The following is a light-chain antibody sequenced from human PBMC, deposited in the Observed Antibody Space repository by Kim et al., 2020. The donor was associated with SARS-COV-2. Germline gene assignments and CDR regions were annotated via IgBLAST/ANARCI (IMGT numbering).Light chain of an antibody. Sequence: QAGLTQPPSVSRGLRQTATLTCTGNNNNIGNHGASWLQQHQGRPPTLLSYTTDRRPSAISERFSASRSGNTASLTITGLQPEDEADYYCSAWGSSLNAWVFGGGTQLTVL. CDR1: NNNIGNHG. CDR2: TTD. V-gene: IGLV10-54*01. J-gene: IGLJ3*02. CDR3: SAWGSSLNAWV.